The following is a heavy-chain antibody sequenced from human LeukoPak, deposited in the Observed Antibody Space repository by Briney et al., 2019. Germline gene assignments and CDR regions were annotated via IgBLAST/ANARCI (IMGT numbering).Heavy chain of an antibody. D-gene: IGHD2-15*01. CDR3: ARDPGIVVVVAAKTVGDDY. CDR2: ISSSSSYI. Sequence: GGSLRLSCAASGFTFSSYSMNWVRQAPGKGLERVSSISSSSSYIYYADSVKGRFTISRDNAKNSLYLQMNSLRAEDTAVYYCARDPGIVVVVAAKTVGDDYWGQGTLVTVPS. CDR1: GFTFSSYS. J-gene: IGHJ4*02. V-gene: IGHV3-21*01.